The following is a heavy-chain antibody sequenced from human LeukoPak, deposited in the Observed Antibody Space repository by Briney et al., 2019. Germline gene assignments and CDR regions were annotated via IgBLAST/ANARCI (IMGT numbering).Heavy chain of an antibody. J-gene: IGHJ4*02. D-gene: IGHD3-10*01. CDR1: GGSISSYY. V-gene: IGHV4-59*01. CDR2: IYYSGST. Sequence: SKTLSLTCTVSGGSISSYYWSWIRQPPGKGLEWIGYIYYSGSTNYNPSLKSRVTISVDTSKNQFSLKLSSVTAADTAVYYCAREEGDGSGSFDYWGQGTLVTVSS. CDR3: AREEGDGSGSFDY.